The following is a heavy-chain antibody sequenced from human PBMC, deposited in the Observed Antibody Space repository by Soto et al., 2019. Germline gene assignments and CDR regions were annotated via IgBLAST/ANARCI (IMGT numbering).Heavy chain of an antibody. CDR2: ISSSSSTI. J-gene: IGHJ4*02. V-gene: IGHV3-48*02. CDR3: ARRTTEYYYDSSGQFDY. Sequence: GGSLRLSCAASGFTFSSYSMNWVRQAPGKGLEWVSYISSSSSTIYYADSVKGRFTISRDNAKNSLYLQMNSLRDEDTAVYYCARRTTEYYYDSSGQFDYWGQGTLVTVSS. D-gene: IGHD3-22*01. CDR1: GFTFSSYS.